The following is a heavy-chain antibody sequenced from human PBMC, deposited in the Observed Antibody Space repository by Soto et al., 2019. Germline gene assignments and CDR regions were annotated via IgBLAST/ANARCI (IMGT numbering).Heavy chain of an antibody. D-gene: IGHD2-21*02. V-gene: IGHV1-3*05. CDR3: ARALVVVTAPDY. CDR2: INAGNGNT. CDR1: GYTFTSYA. J-gene: IGHJ4*02. Sequence: QVQLVQSGAEEKKPGASVKVSCKASGYTFTSYAMHWVRQAPGQRLEWMGWINAGNGNTKYSQKFQGRVTITRDTSASTAYMELSSLRSEDTDVYYCARALVVVTAPDYWGQGTLVTVSS.